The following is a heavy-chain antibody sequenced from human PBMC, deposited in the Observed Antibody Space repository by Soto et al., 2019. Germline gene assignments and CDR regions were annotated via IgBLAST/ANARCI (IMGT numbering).Heavy chain of an antibody. V-gene: IGHV4-38-2*01. CDR3: ARVGAEYCSSTSCYTGDY. CDR1: GYSISSGYY. J-gene: IGHJ4*02. CDR2: IYHSGST. D-gene: IGHD2-2*02. Sequence: KPSETLSLTCAVSGYSISSGYYWGWIPQPPGKGLEWIGSIYHSGSTYYNPSLKSRVTISVDTSKNQFSLKLSSVTAADTAVYYCARVGAEYCSSTSCYTGDYWGQGTLVTVSS.